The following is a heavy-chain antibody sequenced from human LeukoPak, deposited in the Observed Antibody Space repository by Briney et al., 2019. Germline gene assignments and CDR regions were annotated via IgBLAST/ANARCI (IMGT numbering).Heavy chain of an antibody. J-gene: IGHJ4*02. CDR1: GFTFSSYG. CDR3: AKRAGSVRFLEWSGFDY. D-gene: IGHD3-3*01. CDR2: ISYDGSNK. V-gene: IGHV3-30*18. Sequence: GGSLRLSCAASGFTFSSYGMHWVRQAPGKGLEWVAVISYDGSNKYYADSVKGRFTISRDNSKSTLYLQMNSLRAEDTAVYYCAKRAGSVRFLEWSGFDYWGQGTLVTVSS.